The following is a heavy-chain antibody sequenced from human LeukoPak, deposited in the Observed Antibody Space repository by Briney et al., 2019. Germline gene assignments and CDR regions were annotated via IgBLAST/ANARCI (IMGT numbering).Heavy chain of an antibody. Sequence: GGSLRLSCAGSGFTFSSYDMHWVRQVTGKGLEWVSAIGTVADTYYPDSVKGRFTISRENAKNSLYLQMNSLRVGDTAVYYCASSGWYGEYYFDYWGQGTLVTVSS. J-gene: IGHJ4*02. CDR1: GFTFSSYD. D-gene: IGHD6-19*01. CDR3: ASSGWYGEYYFDY. V-gene: IGHV3-13*01. CDR2: IGTVADT.